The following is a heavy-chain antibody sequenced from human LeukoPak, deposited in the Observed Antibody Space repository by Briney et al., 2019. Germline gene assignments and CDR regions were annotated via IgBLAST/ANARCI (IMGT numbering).Heavy chain of an antibody. D-gene: IGHD3-10*01. CDR2: INPNSGGT. CDR3: ARTRWVRGLEDFDY. Sequence: ASVKVFCKASGYTFNGYYMHWVRQAPGQGLEWMGWINPNSGGTNYAQKFQGRVTMTRDTSISTAYMELSRLRSDDTAVYYCARTRWVRGLEDFDYWGQGTLVTVSS. J-gene: IGHJ4*02. V-gene: IGHV1-2*02. CDR1: GYTFNGYY.